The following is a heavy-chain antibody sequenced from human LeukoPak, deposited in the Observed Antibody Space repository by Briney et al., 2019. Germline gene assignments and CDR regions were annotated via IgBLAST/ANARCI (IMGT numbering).Heavy chain of an antibody. CDR3: AREAPHAFDI. V-gene: IGHV4-59*01. CDR1: GGSISGYY. Sequence: PSETLSLTCTVSGGSISGYYWSWVRQSPEKGLESIGFIYSTGSTSYNPSLKSRVTISVDTSKNQFSLKLSSVTAADTAVYYCAREAPHAFDIWGQGTMVTVSS. CDR2: IYSTGST. J-gene: IGHJ3*02.